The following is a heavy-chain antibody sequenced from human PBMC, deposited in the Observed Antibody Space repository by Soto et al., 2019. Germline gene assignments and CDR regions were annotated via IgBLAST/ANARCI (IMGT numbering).Heavy chain of an antibody. V-gene: IGHV3-21*01. CDR1: GFTFSSYS. CDR3: ARDLVGGYCSGGSCYPNP. J-gene: IGHJ5*02. CDR2: ISSSSSYI. D-gene: IGHD2-15*01. Sequence: EVQLVESGGGLVKPGGSLRLSCAASGFTFSSYSMNWVRQAPGKGLEWVSSISSSSSYIYYADSVKGRFTIPRDNAKNSLYLQMNSLRAEDTAVYYCARDLVGGYCSGGSCYPNPWGQGTLVTVSS.